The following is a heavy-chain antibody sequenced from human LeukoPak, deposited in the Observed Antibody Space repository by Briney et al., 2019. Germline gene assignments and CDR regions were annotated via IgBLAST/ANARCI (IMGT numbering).Heavy chain of an antibody. Sequence: ASVTVSCKASGYTFTGYCIDWVRQAPGQGLEGMGWINSDSGGTNYAQKFQGRVTMTRDTSTSTAYMELSSLRSDDTAFYYCARDTITVTTPYFDYWGQGTLVTVPS. CDR3: ARDTITVTTPYFDY. J-gene: IGHJ4*02. D-gene: IGHD4-17*01. V-gene: IGHV1-2*02. CDR1: GYTFTGYC. CDR2: INSDSGGT.